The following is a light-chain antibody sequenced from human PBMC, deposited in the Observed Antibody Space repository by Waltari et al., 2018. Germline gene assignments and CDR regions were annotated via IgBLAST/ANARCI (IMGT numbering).Light chain of an antibody. J-gene: IGKJ2*03. CDR2: AAS. CDR1: QGISSW. CDR3: QQGYNTPHS. Sequence: DIQMTQSPSSLSASVGDKVTITCRASQGISSWLAWYQQKPGKAPKLLIYAASSLQSGVPSRFSGRGSGTDYTLIISSLQPEDFGTYYCQQGYNTPHSFGQGTKVEIK. V-gene: IGKV1-12*01.